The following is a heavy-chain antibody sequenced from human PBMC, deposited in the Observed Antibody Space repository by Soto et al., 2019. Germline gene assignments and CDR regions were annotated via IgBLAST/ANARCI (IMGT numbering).Heavy chain of an antibody. V-gene: IGHV1-69*02. J-gene: IGHJ5*02. Sequence: ASVKVSCKASGGTFSSYTISWVRQAPGQGLEWMGRIIPILGIANYAQKFQGRVTITADKSTSTAYMELSSLRSEDTAVYYCARTILGYCSGGSCFLWFDPWGQGTLVTVSS. CDR2: IIPILGIA. CDR3: ARTILGYCSGGSCFLWFDP. CDR1: GGTFSSYT. D-gene: IGHD2-15*01.